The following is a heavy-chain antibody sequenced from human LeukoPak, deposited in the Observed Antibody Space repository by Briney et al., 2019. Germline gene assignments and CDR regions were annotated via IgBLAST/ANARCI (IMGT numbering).Heavy chain of an antibody. D-gene: IGHD6-6*01. V-gene: IGHV3-73*01. J-gene: IGHJ4*02. CDR2: IRSKANSYAT. Sequence: PGGSLRLSCAASGFTFSGSAMHWVRQASGKGLEWVGSIRSKANSYATAYAASVKGRFTISRDDSKNTAYLQMNSLKTEDTAVYFCTSGGSSSAKDYWGQGTLVTVSS. CDR3: TSGGSSSAKDY. CDR1: GFTFSGSA.